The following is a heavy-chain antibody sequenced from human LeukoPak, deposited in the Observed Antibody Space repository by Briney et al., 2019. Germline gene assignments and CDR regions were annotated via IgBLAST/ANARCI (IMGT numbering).Heavy chain of an antibody. J-gene: IGHJ3*02. V-gene: IGHV1-18*01. CDR2: ISAYNGNT. Sequence: ASVKVSCKASGYTFTSYGISWVRQAPGQGLEWMGWISAYNGNTNYAQKLQGRVTMPTDKSTSTAYMELRSLRSDDTAVYYCARELYYYDSSGYYYGPRVVLDAFDIWGQGTMVTVSS. D-gene: IGHD3-22*01. CDR1: GYTFTSYG. CDR3: ARELYYYDSSGYYYGPRVVLDAFDI.